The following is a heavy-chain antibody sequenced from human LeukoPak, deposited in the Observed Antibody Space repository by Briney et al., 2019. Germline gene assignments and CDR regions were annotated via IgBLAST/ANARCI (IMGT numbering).Heavy chain of an antibody. CDR3: ARYSGSYYYYYYMDV. V-gene: IGHV4-30-4*07. Sequence: RPSETLSLTCAVSGGSISSGGYSWSWIRQPPGKGLEWIGYIFYSGSTYYNPSLKSRVTISVDTSKNQFSLKLSSVTAADTAVYYCARYSGSYYYYYYMDVWGKGTTVTVSS. CDR1: GGSISSGGYS. D-gene: IGHD1-26*01. CDR2: IFYSGST. J-gene: IGHJ6*03.